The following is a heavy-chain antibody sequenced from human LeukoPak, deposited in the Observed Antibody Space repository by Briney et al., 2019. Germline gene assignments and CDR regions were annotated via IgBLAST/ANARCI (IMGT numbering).Heavy chain of an antibody. Sequence: SETLSLTCAVYGGSFSGYYWSWIRQPPGKGLEWIGEINHSGSTNYNPSLKSRVTISVDTSKNQFSLKLSSVTAADTAVYYCASRRDSSGYERHWGQGTLVTVSS. V-gene: IGHV4-34*01. J-gene: IGHJ4*02. D-gene: IGHD3-22*01. CDR1: GGSFSGYY. CDR2: INHSGST. CDR3: ASRRDSSGYERH.